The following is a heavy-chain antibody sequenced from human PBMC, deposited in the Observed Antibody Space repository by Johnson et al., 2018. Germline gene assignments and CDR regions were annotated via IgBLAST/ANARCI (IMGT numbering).Heavy chain of an antibody. CDR2: ISYDGSNK. CDR1: GFTFSSYA. CDR3: TRHRSGTGEAFDI. V-gene: IGHV3-30-3*01. D-gene: IGHD1-26*01. J-gene: IGHJ3*02. Sequence: QVQLVESGGGVVQXGRSXRLXCAASGFTFSSYAMHWVRQAPGKGLEWVAVISYDGSNKYYADSVKGRFTISRDKSKNTLYLQMNSLKTEDTAVYYCTRHRSGTGEAFDIWGQGTMVTVSS.